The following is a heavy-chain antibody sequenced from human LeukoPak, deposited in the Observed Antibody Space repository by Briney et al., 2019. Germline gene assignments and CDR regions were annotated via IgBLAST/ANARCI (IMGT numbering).Heavy chain of an antibody. V-gene: IGHV3-64*01. CDR3: AKDHFGDPQLYYFDY. CDR2: ISSNGGST. J-gene: IGHJ4*02. Sequence: GGSLRLSCAASGFTFSSYAMHWVRQAPGKGLEYVSAISSNGGSTYYANSVKGRFTISRDNSKNTLYLQMGSLRAEDMAVYYCAKDHFGDPQLYYFDYWGQGTLVTVSS. D-gene: IGHD3-16*01. CDR1: GFTFSSYA.